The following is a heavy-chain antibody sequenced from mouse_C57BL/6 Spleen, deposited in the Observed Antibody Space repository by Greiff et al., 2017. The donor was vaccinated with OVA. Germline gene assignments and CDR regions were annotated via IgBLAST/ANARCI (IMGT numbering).Heavy chain of an antibody. CDR2: INPSNGGT. J-gene: IGHJ2*01. CDR3: AREEYYYGRGAVYFDY. V-gene: IGHV1-53*01. D-gene: IGHD1-1*01. Sequence: QVQLQQPGTELVKPGASVKLSCKASGYTFTSYWMHWVKQRPGQGLEWIGNINPSNGGTNYNEKFKSKATLTVDKSSSTAYMQLSSLTSEDSAVYYGAREEYYYGRGAVYFDYWGQGTTLTVSS. CDR1: GYTFTSYW.